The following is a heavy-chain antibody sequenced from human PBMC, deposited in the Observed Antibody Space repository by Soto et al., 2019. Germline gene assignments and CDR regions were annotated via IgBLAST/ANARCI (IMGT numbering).Heavy chain of an antibody. CDR2: ISHDGSNK. CDR1: GFIFSSYA. J-gene: IGHJ6*02. D-gene: IGHD3-10*01. CDR3: ARVGTILREFRRSPGPYYYYAMDV. V-gene: IGHV3-30-3*01. Sequence: QLQLVESGGGVVQPEKSLRLSCATSGFIFSSYAMHWVRQAPGKGLEWVAVISHDGSNKYYADSVKGRFTISRDNSKNTLYLQINSLRAEDTAVYYCARVGTILREFRRSPGPYYYYAMDVWGQGTTVTVSS.